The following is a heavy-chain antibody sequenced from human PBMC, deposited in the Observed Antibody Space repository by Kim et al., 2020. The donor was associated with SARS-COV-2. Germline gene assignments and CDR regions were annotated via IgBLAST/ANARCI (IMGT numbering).Heavy chain of an antibody. Sequence: GGSLRLSCAASGFTFSSYAMSWVRQAPGKGLEWVSAISGSGGSTYYADSVKGRFTISRDNSKNTLYLQMNSLRAEDTAVYYCAKVTYEYYYYYGMDVWGQGTTVTVSS. V-gene: IGHV3-23*01. D-gene: IGHD3-3*01. CDR3: AKVTYEYYYYYGMDV. J-gene: IGHJ6*02. CDR1: GFTFSSYA. CDR2: ISGSGGST.